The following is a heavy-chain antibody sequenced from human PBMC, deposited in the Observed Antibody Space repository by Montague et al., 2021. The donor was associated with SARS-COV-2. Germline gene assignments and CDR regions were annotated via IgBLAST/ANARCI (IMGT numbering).Heavy chain of an antibody. CDR2: VHYTGTT. CDR1: GGSITVSRYD. J-gene: IGHJ3*02. D-gene: IGHD1-1*01. V-gene: IGHV4-39*01. CDR3: ARHRANAGSIDI. Sequence: SETLSLTCTVSGGSITVSRYDWGWIRQPPGQGLDWIGSVHYTGTTSYNASLKSRLTISVDTSENQVSLKMTSVTASDTAVYYCARHRANAGSIDIWGQGTMVTISS.